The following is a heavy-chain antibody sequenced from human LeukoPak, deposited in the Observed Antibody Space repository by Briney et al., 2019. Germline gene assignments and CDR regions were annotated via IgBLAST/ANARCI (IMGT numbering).Heavy chain of an antibody. CDR3: AKGSNGGNYGHLDY. CDR1: GFKFGDYS. Sequence: GGSLRLSCAASGFKFGDYSMHWVRQAPGKGLEWVSSISWSSAGIGYADSVKGRFTISRDNAKNSLYLQMNSLRVEDMALYYCAKGSNGGNYGHLDYWGQGALVTVSS. J-gene: IGHJ4*02. D-gene: IGHD4-23*01. V-gene: IGHV3-9*03. CDR2: ISWSSAGI.